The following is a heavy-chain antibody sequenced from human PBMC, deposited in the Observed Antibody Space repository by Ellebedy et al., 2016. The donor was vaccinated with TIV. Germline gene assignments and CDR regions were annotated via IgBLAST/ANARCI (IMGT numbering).Heavy chain of an antibody. Sequence: HTGGSLRLSCVASGFTFGRYRMHWVLQAPGNKLVWVSRIKSDGSSTTYADSVKGRFTTSRDNARNTLYLQMNSLRGEDTAVYFCARDRGDYSISGPWGQGTLVTVSS. CDR1: GFTFGRYR. CDR2: IKSDGSST. D-gene: IGHD4-11*01. CDR3: ARDRGDYSISGP. J-gene: IGHJ5*02. V-gene: IGHV3-74*01.